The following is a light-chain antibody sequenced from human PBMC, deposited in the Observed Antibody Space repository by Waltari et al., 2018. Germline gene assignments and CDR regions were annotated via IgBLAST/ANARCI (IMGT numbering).Light chain of an antibody. CDR2: AAS. CDR1: QGISSY. Sequence: DIQLTQSPSFLSASVADRVTITCRASQGISSYLAWYQQKPRKAPKLLIYAASTLQSGVPTRVSGSGTGTEFTLTISSLQPEDFATYYCQQLNSYPSLTFGGGTKVEIK. CDR3: QQLNSYPSLT. J-gene: IGKJ4*01. V-gene: IGKV1-9*01.